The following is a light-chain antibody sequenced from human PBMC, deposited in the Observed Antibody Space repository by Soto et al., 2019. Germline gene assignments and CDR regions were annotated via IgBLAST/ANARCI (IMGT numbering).Light chain of an antibody. Sequence: DIVMTQSPDSLAVSLGERATINCKSSQSVLYSSNNKNYLAWYQQKPGQPPKLLIYWASTRESGVPDRFSGSGSGTDFTLTIRSLQAEDVAVYSCQQYYSTPWTFGQGTKVEIK. V-gene: IGKV4-1*01. J-gene: IGKJ1*01. CDR3: QQYYSTPWT. CDR2: WAS. CDR1: QSVLYSSNNKNY.